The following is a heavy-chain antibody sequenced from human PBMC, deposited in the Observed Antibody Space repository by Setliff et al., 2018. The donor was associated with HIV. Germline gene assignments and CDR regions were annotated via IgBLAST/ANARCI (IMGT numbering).Heavy chain of an antibody. CDR1: GGSISSGSYY. CDR3: ARQGAAGPYFYYYYMDV. J-gene: IGHJ6*03. Sequence: SETLSLTCTVSGGSISSGSYYWSWIRQPPGKGLEWIGSIYYSGSTYYNPSLKSRVTISVDTSKNQFSLKLSSVTAADTAVYYCARQGAAGPYFYYYYMDVWGKGTTVTVSS. V-gene: IGHV4-39*01. D-gene: IGHD6-25*01. CDR2: IYYSGST.